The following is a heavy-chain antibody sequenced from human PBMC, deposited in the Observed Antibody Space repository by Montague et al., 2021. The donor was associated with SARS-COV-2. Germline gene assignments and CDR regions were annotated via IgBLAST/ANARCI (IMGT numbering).Heavy chain of an antibody. Sequence: SETLSLTCTVSGGSISSSSYCWGWIRQLPGKGLEWIGCIYYSGSTYYXXXLKSRVTISVDTSKNQFSLKLSSVTAADTAVYYCARVGRQQLVRLSGMDVWGLGTTATVSS. D-gene: IGHD6-13*01. CDR3: ARVGRQQLVRLSGMDV. CDR2: IYYSGST. V-gene: IGHV4-39*07. CDR1: GGSISSSSYC. J-gene: IGHJ6*02.